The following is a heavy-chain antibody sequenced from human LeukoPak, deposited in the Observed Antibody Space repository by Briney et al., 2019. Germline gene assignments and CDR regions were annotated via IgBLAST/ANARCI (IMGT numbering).Heavy chain of an antibody. J-gene: IGHJ6*03. V-gene: IGHV3-23*01. D-gene: IGHD2-2*01. CDR1: GFTFSSYA. CDR3: AKAMYQAYYYCYYMDV. Sequence: GGSLRLSCAASGFTFSSYAMSWVRQAPGKGLEWVSAISGSGGSTYYADSVKGRFTISRDNSKNTLYLQMNSLRAEDTAVYYCAKAMYQAYYYCYYMDVWGKGTTVTVSS. CDR2: ISGSGGST.